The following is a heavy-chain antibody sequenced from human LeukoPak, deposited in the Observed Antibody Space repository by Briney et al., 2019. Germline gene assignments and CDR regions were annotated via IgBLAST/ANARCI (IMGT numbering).Heavy chain of an antibody. V-gene: IGHV3-43*02. CDR1: GFTFDDYA. CDR2: ISGDGGST. D-gene: IGHD2-21*02. Sequence: PGGSLRLSCAASGFTFDDYAMHWVRQAPGKGLEWVSLISGDGGSTYYADSVKGRFTISRGNSKNSLYLQMNSLRTEDTALYYCAKAPGEAVVVVTAINDYWGQGTLVTVSS. CDR3: AKAPGEAVVVVTAINDY. J-gene: IGHJ4*02.